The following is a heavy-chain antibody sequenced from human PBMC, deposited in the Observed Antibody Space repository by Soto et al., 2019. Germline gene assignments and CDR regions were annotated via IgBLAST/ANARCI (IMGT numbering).Heavy chain of an antibody. CDR2: IYWDGDK. V-gene: IGHV2-5*02. CDR3: AHRVVRPGPITRAFDF. J-gene: IGHJ3*01. CDR1: GFSLSTSGVG. D-gene: IGHD2-15*01. Sequence: ITWKESGPTLVQPTQTLTLTCTFSGFSLSTSGVGVGWIRQPPGKALEWLALIYWDGDKRYTPSLKSRLFISKDTTKNQVVLTMTKVDPEDTATYYCAHRVVRPGPITRAFDFWGQGTMVTVSS.